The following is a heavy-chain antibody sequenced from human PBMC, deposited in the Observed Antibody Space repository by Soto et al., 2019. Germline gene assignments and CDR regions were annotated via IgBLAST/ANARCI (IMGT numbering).Heavy chain of an antibody. CDR3: ASRSYYYGSIDY. D-gene: IGHD3-10*01. Sequence: SETLSLTCTVSGGSISSGDYYWSWIRQPPGRGLEWIGYIFHSWSTYYTPSLKSRVTISLDTSKNQFSLKLSSVTAADTAVYYCASRSYYYGSIDYWGQGTLVTVSS. CDR2: IFHSWST. J-gene: IGHJ4*02. CDR1: GGSISSGDYY. V-gene: IGHV4-30-4*01.